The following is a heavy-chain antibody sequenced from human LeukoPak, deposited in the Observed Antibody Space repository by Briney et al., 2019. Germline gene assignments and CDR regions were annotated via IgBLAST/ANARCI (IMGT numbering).Heavy chain of an antibody. CDR2: ISYDGSNK. V-gene: IGHV3-30*03. D-gene: IGHD1-26*01. J-gene: IGHJ4*02. Sequence: GGSLRLSCAASGFTFSSYGMHWVRQAPGKGLEWVAVISYDGSNKYYADSVKGRFTISRDNSKNTLYLQMNSLRAEDTAVYYCAREGLEFIVDYWGQGTLVTVSP. CDR3: AREGLEFIVDY. CDR1: GFTFSSYG.